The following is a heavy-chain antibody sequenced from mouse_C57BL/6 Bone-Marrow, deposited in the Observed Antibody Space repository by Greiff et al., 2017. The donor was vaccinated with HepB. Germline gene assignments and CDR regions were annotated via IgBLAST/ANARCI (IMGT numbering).Heavy chain of an antibody. CDR1: GSTFTSYW. J-gene: IGHJ2*01. V-gene: IGHV1-50*01. CDR3: ARGWLDYFDY. Sequence: QVQLQQPGAELVKPGASVKLSCKASGSTFTSYWMQWVKQRPGQGLEWIGEIDPSDSYTNYNQKFKGKATLTVDTSSSTAYMQLSSLTSEDSAVYYCARGWLDYFDYWGQGTTRTVSS. CDR2: IDPSDSYT. D-gene: IGHD1-1*02.